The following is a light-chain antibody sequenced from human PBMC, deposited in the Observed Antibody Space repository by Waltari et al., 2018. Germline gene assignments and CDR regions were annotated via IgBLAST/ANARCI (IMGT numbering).Light chain of an antibody. CDR3: QKYGSLPAT. CDR2: AAS. Sequence: EIMLTQSPGTLSLSPGERATRSCRASQSISKYLAWYQHKPGQPPRLRIYAASSRATGSPYRFSGSGSGTDFSLTISSLEPEDFAVYYCQKYGSLPATFGQGTKVDIK. CDR1: QSISKY. J-gene: IGKJ1*01. V-gene: IGKV3-20*01.